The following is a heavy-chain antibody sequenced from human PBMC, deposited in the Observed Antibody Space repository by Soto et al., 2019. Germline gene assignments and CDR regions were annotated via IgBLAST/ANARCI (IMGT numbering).Heavy chain of an antibody. CDR1: GGSISSSSYF. V-gene: IGHV4-39*07. CDR2: FYYSGGT. D-gene: IGHD2-2*02. Sequence: SETLSLTCTVSGGSISSSSYFWGWIRQPPGKGLEWIGSFYYSGGTYYNPSLKSRVTISVDTSKNQFSLKLSSVTAADTAVYYCAGTSGTFYTPIDYWGKGTQVTVSS. J-gene: IGHJ4*02. CDR3: AGTSGTFYTPIDY.